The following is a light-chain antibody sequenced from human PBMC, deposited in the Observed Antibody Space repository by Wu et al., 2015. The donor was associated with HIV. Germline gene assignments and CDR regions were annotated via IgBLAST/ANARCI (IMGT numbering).Light chain of an antibody. CDR2: ASS. CDR1: QDINNY. V-gene: IGKV1-27*01. Sequence: DIQMTQSPSSLSASVGGRVTITCRPSQDINNYLAWYQQKPGKVPKLLIYASSSLKSGVPSRFSGSGPGTDFTLTISSLQPEDVATYYCQQYNSVPATFGGGTKVEIK. J-gene: IGKJ4*01. CDR3: QQYNSVPAT.